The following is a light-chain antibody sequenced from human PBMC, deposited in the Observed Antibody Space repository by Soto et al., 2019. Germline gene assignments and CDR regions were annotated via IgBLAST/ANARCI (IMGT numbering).Light chain of an antibody. CDR2: RNN. Sequence: QSVLTQPPSASGTPGQRVTISCSGSISNIGSNYVYWYQLLPGTAPKLLIYRNNQRPSGVPDRFSGSKSGASVSLAISGLRSEDEADYYCAAWDASLSGWVFGGGTKVTVL. J-gene: IGLJ3*02. V-gene: IGLV1-47*01. CDR1: ISNIGSNY. CDR3: AAWDASLSGWV.